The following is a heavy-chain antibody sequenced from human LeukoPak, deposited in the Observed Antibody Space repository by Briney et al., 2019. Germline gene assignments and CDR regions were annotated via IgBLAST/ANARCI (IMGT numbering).Heavy chain of an antibody. V-gene: IGHV1-2*02. Sequence: ASVKVSCKASGGTFSSYAISWVRQAPGQGLEWMGWINPNSGGTNYAQKFQGRVTMTRDTSISTAYMELSRLRSDDTAVYYCARLKRDTAMVFNWFDPWGQGTLVTVSS. CDR2: INPNSGGT. CDR1: GGTFSSYA. J-gene: IGHJ5*02. CDR3: ARLKRDTAMVFNWFDP. D-gene: IGHD5-18*01.